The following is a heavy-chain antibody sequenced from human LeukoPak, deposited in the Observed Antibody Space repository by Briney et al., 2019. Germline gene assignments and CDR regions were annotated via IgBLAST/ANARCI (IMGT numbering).Heavy chain of an antibody. V-gene: IGHV3-23*01. CDR1: GFTFSSYG. CDR3: AKNPWWGDYVDY. D-gene: IGHD2-15*01. Sequence: GGSLRLSCAASGFTFSSYGMSWVRQAPGKGLEWVSAISGSGGSTYYADSVKGRFTISRDNSKNTLYPQMNSLRAEDTAVYYCAKNPWWGDYVDYWGQGTLVTVSS. J-gene: IGHJ4*02. CDR2: ISGSGGST.